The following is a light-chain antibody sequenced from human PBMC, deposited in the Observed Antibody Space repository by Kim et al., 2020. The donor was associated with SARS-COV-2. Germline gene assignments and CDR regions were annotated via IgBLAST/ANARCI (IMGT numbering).Light chain of an antibody. V-gene: IGLV3-1*01. CDR3: QAWDSSRYV. Sequence: SVSPGQTATITCSGDDLGNKFVCWYRQKPGQSPVLVMYEDVQRPSGIPERFSGSNSGNTATLTISGTQAMDEAEYYCQAWDSSRYVFGAGTKVTVL. J-gene: IGLJ1*01. CDR1: DLGNKF. CDR2: EDV.